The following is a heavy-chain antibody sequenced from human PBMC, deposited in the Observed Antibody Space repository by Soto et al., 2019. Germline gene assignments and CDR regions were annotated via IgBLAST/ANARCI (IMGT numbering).Heavy chain of an antibody. CDR1: GFTFSSYA. CDR3: ARDHTFGGTPYRSAYYYYGMDV. J-gene: IGHJ6*02. D-gene: IGHD3-16*01. Sequence: GGSLRLSCAASGFTFSSYAMHWVRQAPGKGLEWVAVISYDGSNKYYADSVKGRFTISRDNSKNTLYLQMNSLRAEDTTVYYCARDHTFGGTPYRSAYYYYGMDVWGQGTTVTVSS. V-gene: IGHV3-30-3*01. CDR2: ISYDGSNK.